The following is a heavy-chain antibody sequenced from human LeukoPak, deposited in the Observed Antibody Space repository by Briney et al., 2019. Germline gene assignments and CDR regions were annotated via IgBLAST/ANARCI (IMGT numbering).Heavy chain of an antibody. Sequence: PGGSLRLSCAASGFTFSTCAMSWVRQAPGKGLEWVSVISISGAITLYGESVKGRFTISRDNPQDTLYLQMSSLGPEDTAIYYCSRSPTDNSREGIDYWGQGTLVTVSS. D-gene: IGHD1-1*01. CDR3: SRSPTDNSREGIDY. J-gene: IGHJ4*02. CDR2: ISISGAIT. CDR1: GFTFSTCA. V-gene: IGHV3-23*01.